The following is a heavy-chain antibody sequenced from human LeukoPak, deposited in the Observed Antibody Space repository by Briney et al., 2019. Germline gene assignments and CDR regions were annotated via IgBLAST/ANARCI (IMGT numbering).Heavy chain of an antibody. CDR2: INPSGGST. CDR3: ARDPAAGTDWFDP. CDR1: GYTFTSYY. D-gene: IGHD6-13*01. Sequence: GASVKVSCKASGYTFTSYYMHWVRQAPGQGLEWMGIINPSGGSTSYAQKFQGRVTMTRDMSTSTVYMELSSLRSEDTAVYYCARDPAAGTDWFDPWSQGTLVTVSS. J-gene: IGHJ5*02. V-gene: IGHV1-46*01.